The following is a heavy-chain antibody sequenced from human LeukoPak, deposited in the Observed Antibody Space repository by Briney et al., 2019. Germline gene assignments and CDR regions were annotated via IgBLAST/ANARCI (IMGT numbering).Heavy chain of an antibody. CDR2: INSDGSST. D-gene: IGHD6-13*01. J-gene: IGHJ5*02. V-gene: IGHV3-74*01. CDR1: GFTFSSYW. Sequence: GGSLRLSCAASGFTFSSYWMHWVRQAPGKGLVWLSRINSDGSSTSYADSVKGRFTISRDNAKNTLYLQMNSLRAEDTAVYYCARDANPTAGYSSSLYISDKQNNWFDPWGQGTLVTVSS. CDR3: ARDANPTAGYSSSLYISDKQNNWFDP.